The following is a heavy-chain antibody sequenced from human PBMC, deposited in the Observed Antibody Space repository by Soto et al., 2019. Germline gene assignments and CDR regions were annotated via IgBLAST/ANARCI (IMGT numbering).Heavy chain of an antibody. Sequence: SRRLSGAPAAFTLSSDCMRCVSQPPGKGLEWVAVIWYDASNKHYADSVKGRFTISRDNSKNTLYLQMNSLRAEHTAVYYCARGRPYGMDVWGQGTTVTVCS. CDR1: AFTLSSDC. CDR2: IWYDASNK. V-gene: IGHV3-33*01. CDR3: ARGRPYGMDV. J-gene: IGHJ6*02.